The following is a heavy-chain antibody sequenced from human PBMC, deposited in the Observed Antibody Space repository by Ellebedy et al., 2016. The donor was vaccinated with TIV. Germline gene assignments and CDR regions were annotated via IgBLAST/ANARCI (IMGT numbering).Heavy chain of an antibody. CDR1: GGSFSGYY. D-gene: IGHD3-22*01. CDR2: IHYSGST. Sequence: MPSETLSLTCAVYGGSFSGYYWSWIRQPPGKGLEWIGSIHYSGSTYYNPSLKSRVTISVDTSKTQFSLKLSSVTAADTAVYYCTRHLALRGTYYYDSSGQPTLPDYWGQGTLVTVSS. CDR3: TRHLALRGTYYYDSSGQPTLPDY. V-gene: IGHV4-34*01. J-gene: IGHJ4*02.